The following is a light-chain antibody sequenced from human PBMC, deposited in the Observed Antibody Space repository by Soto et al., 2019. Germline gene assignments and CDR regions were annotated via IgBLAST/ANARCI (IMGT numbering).Light chain of an antibody. Sequence: DIQMTQSPSSLSASVGDRVTITCRASQSITTYLNWYRQKPGKAPKLLIYAASSLQSGVPSRFSGSGSETEFTLSISSLQPEDFATYFCQQIYSAPRTFGGGTKV. V-gene: IGKV1-39*01. CDR2: AAS. J-gene: IGKJ4*01. CDR3: QQIYSAPRT. CDR1: QSITTY.